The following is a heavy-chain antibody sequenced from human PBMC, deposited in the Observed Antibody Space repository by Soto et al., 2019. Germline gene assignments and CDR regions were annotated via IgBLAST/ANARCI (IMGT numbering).Heavy chain of an antibody. CDR2: ISSSTSYV. Sequence: GGSLRRSCAASGFTFSRYVMNWLRQAPGKGLEWVASISSSTSYVYYADSVKGRFSTSRDNAKNILYLEMYALRTEDTAVYYCARDPSEGRVGNWFESWGQGTLVTVSS. CDR1: GFTFSRYV. CDR3: ARDPSEGRVGNWFES. J-gene: IGHJ5*01. V-gene: IGHV3-21*06. D-gene: IGHD2-2*01.